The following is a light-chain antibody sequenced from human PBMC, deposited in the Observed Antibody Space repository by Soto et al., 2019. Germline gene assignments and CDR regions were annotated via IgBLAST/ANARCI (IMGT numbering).Light chain of an antibody. CDR3: QQYKSHRRT. Sequence: DILMTQSPSTLSASVGDRVTITCRASQSISSWLAWYQQKPGKAPKLLINKASSLESGVPSRFNGSGSGTEFTLTISSLQPDDFATYYCQQYKSHRRTFGQGTKVDIK. V-gene: IGKV1-5*03. CDR1: QSISSW. J-gene: IGKJ1*01. CDR2: KAS.